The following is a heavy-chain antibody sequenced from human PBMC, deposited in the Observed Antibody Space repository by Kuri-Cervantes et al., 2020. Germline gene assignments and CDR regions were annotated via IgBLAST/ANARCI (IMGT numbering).Heavy chain of an antibody. CDR1: GFTFSSYA. CDR3: AKDLIGSGWYYFDY. D-gene: IGHD6-19*01. Sequence: GESLKISCAASGFTFSSYAMHWVRQAPGKGLEWVSYISSSGSTIYYADSVKGRFTISRDNAKNSLYLQMNSLRAEDTAVYYCAKDLIGSGWYYFDYWGQGTLVTVSS. V-gene: IGHV3-48*03. J-gene: IGHJ4*02. CDR2: ISSSGSTI.